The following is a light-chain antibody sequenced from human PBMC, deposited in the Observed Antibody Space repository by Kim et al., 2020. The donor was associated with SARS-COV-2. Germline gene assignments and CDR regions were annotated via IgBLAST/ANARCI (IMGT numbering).Light chain of an antibody. J-gene: IGLJ3*02. V-gene: IGLV10-54*01. Sequence: QAAEIASPGNSNKVGYEGAAWLQQNQGHPPKLLCDWSNNRPSGISERLAASRSGNTASPTITGLQPEGEADYFCSAWDINLRAWVFGGGTQLTVL. CDR1: SNKVGYEG. CDR3: SAWDINLRAWV. CDR2: WSN.